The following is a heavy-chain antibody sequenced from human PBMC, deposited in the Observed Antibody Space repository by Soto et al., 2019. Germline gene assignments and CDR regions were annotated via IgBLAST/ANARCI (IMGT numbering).Heavy chain of an antibody. V-gene: IGHV4-31*03. CDR3: ARYRFSGSKWSKFDY. CDR1: GVTISSGAYY. Sequence: SETLSLTCTVSGVTISSGAYYWSWIRPHPGKGLEWIGNIYYNASTYYSPSLKSRVALSLDTSKNQFSVRLSSVTAADTAVYYCARYRFSGSKWSKFDYWGQGTLVTVSS. J-gene: IGHJ4*02. D-gene: IGHD6-13*01. CDR2: IYYNAST.